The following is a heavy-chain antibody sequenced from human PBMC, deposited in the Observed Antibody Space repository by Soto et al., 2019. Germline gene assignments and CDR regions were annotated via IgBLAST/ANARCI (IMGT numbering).Heavy chain of an antibody. D-gene: IGHD3-10*01. CDR3: ARESYTMGLDY. Sequence: SETLSLTCTVSGGSISSSNFYWGWIRQPPEKALEWIGYIYDSGSTYYNPSLKSRTTISIDTSKKQFSLKLSSVTAADTAVYYCARESYTMGLDYWGQRTLVTVSS. V-gene: IGHV4-31*03. J-gene: IGHJ4*02. CDR1: GGSISSSNFY. CDR2: IYDSGST.